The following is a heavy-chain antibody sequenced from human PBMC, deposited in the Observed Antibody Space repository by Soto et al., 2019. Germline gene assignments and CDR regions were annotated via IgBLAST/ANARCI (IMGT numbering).Heavy chain of an antibody. CDR1: GDSVSSNSAA. CDR2: TYYRFNWYT. Sequence: PSHTLSLTCAISGDSVSSNSAAWNWIRQSLSRAVACPGRTYYRFNWYTDYALSLKSRITINRDTSKNQLSLQLNSVTPGDTAVYYCARDSHLVVVVPAATDYYDDGLDVWGECTSVTVS. D-gene: IGHD2-15*01. J-gene: IGHJ6*02. V-gene: IGHV6-1*01. CDR3: ARDSHLVVVVPAATDYYDDGLDV.